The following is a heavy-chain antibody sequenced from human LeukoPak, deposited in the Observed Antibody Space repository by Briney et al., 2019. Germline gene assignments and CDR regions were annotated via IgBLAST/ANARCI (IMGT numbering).Heavy chain of an antibody. CDR2: IYYSGST. J-gene: IGHJ5*02. V-gene: IGHV4-39*07. CDR3: ARYCSSTSCYSYTHSFDP. CDR1: GGSISSSSYY. D-gene: IGHD2-2*01. Sequence: SETLSLTCTVSGGSISSSSYYWGWLRQPPGMGLEWIGSIYYSGSTYYNPSLKSRVTISVDTSKNQFSLKLSSVTAADTAVYYCARYCSSTSCYSYTHSFDPWGQGTLVTVSS.